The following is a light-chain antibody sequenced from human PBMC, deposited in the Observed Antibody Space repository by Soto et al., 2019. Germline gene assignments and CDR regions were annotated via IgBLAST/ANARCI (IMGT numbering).Light chain of an antibody. J-gene: IGKJ2*02. Sequence: AIQMTQSPSSLSASVGDRVTISCRASQGIRADLGWYQHKPGKAPRLLIYAASSLQGGVPSRFSGTGSGTDFTLTIHNLQPEDSETYYCLQDYNYPRTFGQGTKLEI. CDR2: AAS. CDR3: LQDYNYPRT. CDR1: QGIRAD. V-gene: IGKV1-6*01.